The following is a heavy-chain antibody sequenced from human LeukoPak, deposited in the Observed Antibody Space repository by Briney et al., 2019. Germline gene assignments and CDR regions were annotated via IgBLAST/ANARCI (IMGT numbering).Heavy chain of an antibody. CDR3: ARGGGGYEDFDY. D-gene: IGHD5-12*01. CDR2: ISYDGSNK. V-gene: IGHV3-30-3*01. CDR1: GFTFSSYA. J-gene: IGHJ4*02. Sequence: PGRSLRLSCAASGFTFSSYAMHWVRQAPGKGLEWVAVISYDGSNKYYADSVKGRFTISRDNSKNTLYLQMNSLRAKDTAVYYCARGGGGYEDFDYWGQGTLVTVSS.